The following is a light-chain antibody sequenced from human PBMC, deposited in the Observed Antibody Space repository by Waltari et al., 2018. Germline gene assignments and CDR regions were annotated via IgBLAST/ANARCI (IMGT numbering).Light chain of an antibody. V-gene: IGKV1-39*01. CDR1: QGIRTY. CDR2: AAS. CDR3: QQSFDTPRT. J-gene: IGKJ4*01. Sequence: DIQMTQSPSSLSASVGDRVTISCRASQGIRTYLNWYQQKPGEAPKILISAASTLRSGAPSTLCGSVSGTDFTLTISRLQPEDFATYYCQQSFDTPRTFGGGTRV.